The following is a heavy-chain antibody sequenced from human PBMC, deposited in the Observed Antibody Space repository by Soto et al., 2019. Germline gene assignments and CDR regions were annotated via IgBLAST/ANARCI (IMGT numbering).Heavy chain of an antibody. CDR2: TYYRSKWYN. J-gene: IGHJ6*02. D-gene: IGHD5-12*01. CDR1: GYSVSSNSAA. CDR3: ARDRYSGYDVSGYYGMDV. Sequence: TLSLTCAISGYSVSSNSAAWNLIRQSPSRGLEWLGRTYYRSKWYNDYAVSVKSRITINPDTSKNQFSLQLNSVTPEDTAVYYCARDRYSGYDVSGYYGMDVWGQGTTVTVSS. V-gene: IGHV6-1*01.